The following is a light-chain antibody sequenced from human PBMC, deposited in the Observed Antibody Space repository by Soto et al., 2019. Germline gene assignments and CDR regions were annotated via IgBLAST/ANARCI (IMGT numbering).Light chain of an antibody. CDR3: QQSYSIPYT. CDR2: SAS. V-gene: IGKV1-39*01. J-gene: IGKJ2*01. CDR1: QSIGTF. Sequence: DIQMTQSPSSLSASVRDRVTITCRASQSIGTFLNWYHQKPGKAPKLLIYSASGLQTGVPSRFSGRGSGTDFTLTINSLQPEDFATYYCQQSYSIPYTFGQGTKLEIK.